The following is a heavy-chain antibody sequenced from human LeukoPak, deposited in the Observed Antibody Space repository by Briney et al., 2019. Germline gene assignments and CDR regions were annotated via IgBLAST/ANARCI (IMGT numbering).Heavy chain of an antibody. Sequence: ASVKVSCEASGYTFSHYGISWVRQAPGQGLEWMGWINPNTGGTHYAQKFQGRVTMTRDTSIRIAYMDLSSLKSDDTAVYYCARDFYGGNFGTLDYWGQGTLVTVSS. V-gene: IGHV1-2*02. D-gene: IGHD4-23*01. J-gene: IGHJ4*02. CDR2: INPNTGGT. CDR1: GYTFSHYG. CDR3: ARDFYGGNFGTLDY.